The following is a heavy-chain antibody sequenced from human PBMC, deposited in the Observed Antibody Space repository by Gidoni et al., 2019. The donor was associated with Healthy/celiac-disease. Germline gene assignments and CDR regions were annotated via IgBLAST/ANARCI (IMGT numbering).Heavy chain of an antibody. CDR1: GFTFRSYA. Sequence: QVQLVESGGGVVQPGRSLRLSCAASGFTFRSYAMHWVRQAPGKGLEWVAVISYDGSNKYYADSVKGRFTISRDNSKNTLYLQMNSLRAEDTAVYYCARDQEGIAVAGTLDYWGQGTLVTVSS. V-gene: IGHV3-30-3*01. D-gene: IGHD6-19*01. J-gene: IGHJ4*02. CDR2: ISYDGSNK. CDR3: ARDQEGIAVAGTLDY.